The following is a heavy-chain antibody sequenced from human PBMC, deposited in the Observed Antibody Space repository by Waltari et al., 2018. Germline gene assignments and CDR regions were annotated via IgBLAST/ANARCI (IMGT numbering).Heavy chain of an antibody. J-gene: IGHJ3*02. Sequence: QLQLQESGPGLVKPSETLSLTCTVSGGSISSSSYYWGWIRQPPGKGLEWIGSIYYSGSTYDNPSLKSRVTVSVDTSKNQFSLKLSSVTAADTALYYCARRGRMTIFGVVNAFDIWGQGTMVTVSS. CDR1: GGSISSSSYY. CDR3: ARRGRMTIFGVVNAFDI. V-gene: IGHV4-39*01. D-gene: IGHD3-3*01. CDR2: IYYSGST.